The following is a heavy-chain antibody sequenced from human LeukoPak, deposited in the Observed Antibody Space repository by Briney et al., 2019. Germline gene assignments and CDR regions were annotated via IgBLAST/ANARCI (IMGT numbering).Heavy chain of an antibody. J-gene: IGHJ4*02. Sequence: SETLSLTCTVSGGSISSGDYYWSWIRQPPGKGLEWIGYIYNSGSTYYNPSLNSRVTISVDTSKNQFSLKLRSVTASDTAVYYCAREGGDGSGYHDYWGQGTLVSVSS. D-gene: IGHD3-22*01. CDR1: GGSISSGDYY. V-gene: IGHV4-30-4*08. CDR2: IYNSGST. CDR3: AREGGDGSGYHDY.